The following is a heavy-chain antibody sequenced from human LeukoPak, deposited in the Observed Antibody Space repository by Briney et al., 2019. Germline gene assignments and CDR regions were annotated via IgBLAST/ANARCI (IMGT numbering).Heavy chain of an antibody. CDR1: GGSISRRSYY. CDR3: ARASQLWFDY. Sequence: SETLSLTCTVSGGSISRRSYYWGWIRQPPGEGLEWIAYFSHSGSTFYNPSLKSRVTISLDTSKNQFSLKLSSVTAADTAVYYCARASQLWFDYWGQGTLVTVSS. J-gene: IGHJ4*02. D-gene: IGHD5-18*01. CDR2: FSHSGST. V-gene: IGHV4-39*07.